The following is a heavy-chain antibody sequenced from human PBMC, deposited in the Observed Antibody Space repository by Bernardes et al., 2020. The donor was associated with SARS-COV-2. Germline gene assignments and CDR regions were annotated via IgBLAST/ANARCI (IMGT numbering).Heavy chain of an antibody. CDR3: ARATAGWIDP. J-gene: IGHJ5*02. V-gene: IGHV1-3*01. CDR2: INGRNGNT. Sequence: ASVEVFCKTSGYSFSDYAIQWVLQAPGQRLVWMGWINGRNGNTKYSQNFQGRLTLTRDTSASTVYMELSSLRFEDTGMYYCARATAGWIDPWGQGTLVTVSS. CDR1: GYSFSDYA.